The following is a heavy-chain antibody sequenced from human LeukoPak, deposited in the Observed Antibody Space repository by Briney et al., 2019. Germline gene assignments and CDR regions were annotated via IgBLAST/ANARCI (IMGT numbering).Heavy chain of an antibody. CDR1: GFTFSSYA. Sequence: GGSLSLSCAASGFTFSSYAMSWVRQAPGKGLEWVSSISGSGGSTYYADSVKGRSTISRDNSKNALYPQMNSLRAEDTAVNYCAKAPRQWLVGGWFDPWGQGTLVTVSS. CDR3: AKAPRQWLVGGWFDP. CDR2: ISGSGGST. J-gene: IGHJ5*02. V-gene: IGHV3-23*01. D-gene: IGHD6-19*01.